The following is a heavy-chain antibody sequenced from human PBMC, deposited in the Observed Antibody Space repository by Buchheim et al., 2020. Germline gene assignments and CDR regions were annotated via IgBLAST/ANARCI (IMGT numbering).Heavy chain of an antibody. J-gene: IGHJ5*02. V-gene: IGHV4-30-4*07. CDR2: IYYSGST. CDR1: GGSISSGGYS. D-gene: IGHD3-16*02. Sequence: QVQLQESGPGLVKPSQTLSLTCAVSGGSISSGGYSWSWIRQPPGKGLEWIGYIYYSGSTYYNPSLKSRVTISVDTSKNQFSLKRSSVTAADTAVYYCARGDYVWGSYRYTGWFDPWGQGTL. CDR3: ARGDYVWGSYRYTGWFDP.